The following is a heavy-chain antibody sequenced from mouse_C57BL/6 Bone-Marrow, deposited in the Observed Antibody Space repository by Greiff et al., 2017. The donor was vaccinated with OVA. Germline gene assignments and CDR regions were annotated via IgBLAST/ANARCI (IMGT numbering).Heavy chain of an antibody. D-gene: IGHD2-1*01. J-gene: IGHJ3*01. CDR1: GFTFSDYG. CDR2: ISSGSSTI. Sequence: EVQLVESGGGLVKPGGSLKLSCAASGFTFSDYGMHWVRQAPEKGLEWVAYISSGSSTIYYADTVKGRFTISRDNAKNTLFLQMTSLRSEDTAMYYCARGLYGTPFAYWGQGTLVTVSA. V-gene: IGHV5-17*01. CDR3: ARGLYGTPFAY.